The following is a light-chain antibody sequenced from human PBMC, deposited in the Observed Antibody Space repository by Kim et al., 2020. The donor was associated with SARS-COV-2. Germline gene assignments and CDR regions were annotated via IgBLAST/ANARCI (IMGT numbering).Light chain of an antibody. CDR3: CSYAAGGTVI. CDR2: EVT. CDR1: GSDVGGYDL. Sequence: QSALTQPASVSGSPGQSLTISCTVTGSDVGGYDLLSWYQQQPGKAPKFLLYEVTKRPSGISNRFSGSKSGNTASLTISGLQSDDEGDYYCCSYAAGGTVIFGGGTQLTVL. V-gene: IGLV2-23*02. J-gene: IGLJ2*01.